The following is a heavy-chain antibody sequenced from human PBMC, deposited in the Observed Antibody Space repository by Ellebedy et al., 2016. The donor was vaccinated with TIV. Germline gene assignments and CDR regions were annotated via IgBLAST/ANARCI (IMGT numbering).Heavy chain of an antibody. J-gene: IGHJ4*02. D-gene: IGHD5-18*01. V-gene: IGHV1-46*01. CDR2: INPTIGST. Sequence: AASVKVSCKASGYTFTSYYMHWVRQAPGQGLEWMGIINPTIGSTTYAQKFQGRVTMTSDTSTSTVYMELSSLKSEDTAVYYCARVPSNSSGYDLDHWGQGTLVTVSS. CDR3: ARVPSNSSGYDLDH. CDR1: GYTFTSYY.